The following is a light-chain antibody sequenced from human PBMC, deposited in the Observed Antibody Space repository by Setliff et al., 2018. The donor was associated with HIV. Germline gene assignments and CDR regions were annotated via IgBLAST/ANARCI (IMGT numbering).Light chain of an antibody. Sequence: QSVLTQPPSASGSPGQSVTISCTGTSSDVGGYNYVSWYQQHPGKAPKLMIYEVSKRPSGVPDRFSGSKSGNTASLAISGLQADDQANYYCSSYTSSGTIFCGGTKVTVL. CDR3: SSYTSSGTI. V-gene: IGLV2-8*01. CDR1: SSDVGGYNY. J-gene: IGLJ2*01. CDR2: EVS.